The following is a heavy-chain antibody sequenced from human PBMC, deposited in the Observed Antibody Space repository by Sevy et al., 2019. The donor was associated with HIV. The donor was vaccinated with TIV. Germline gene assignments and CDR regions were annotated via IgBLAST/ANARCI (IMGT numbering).Heavy chain of an antibody. V-gene: IGHV4-59*08. CDR2: IYYNGHI. CDR1: GGSITSLY. J-gene: IGHJ4*02. D-gene: IGHD1-26*01. Sequence: SETLSLTCTVSGGSITSLYWNWIRQPPGKGLEWIAHIYYNGHINYNPSLKSRLTFSLDTSKNQFSLRLSSVTAADTAMYYCAGENAWGRGYSWGQGTLVTVSS. CDR3: AGENAWGRGYS.